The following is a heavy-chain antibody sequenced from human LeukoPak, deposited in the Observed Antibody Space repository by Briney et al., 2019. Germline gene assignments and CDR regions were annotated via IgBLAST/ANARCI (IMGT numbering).Heavy chain of an antibody. CDR1: GFNFSSYA. CDR3: ARDSARRDGHNFDY. D-gene: IGHD5-24*01. J-gene: IGHJ4*02. V-gene: IGHV3-30*04. Sequence: GRSLRLSCAASGFNFSSYAMHWVRQAPGKGLEWVALISYDGSIKYYADSVKGRFTISRDNSKNTLYLQMNSLRVEDTAVYYCARDSARRDGHNFDYWGQGTLVTVSS. CDR2: ISYDGSIK.